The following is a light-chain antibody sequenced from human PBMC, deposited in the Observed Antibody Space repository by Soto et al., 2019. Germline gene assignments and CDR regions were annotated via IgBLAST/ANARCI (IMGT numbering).Light chain of an antibody. V-gene: IGKV3-11*01. J-gene: IGKJ5*01. CDR2: DTS. CDR1: QSVSIY. CDR3: QQRSNWPPIT. Sequence: EIVLTQSPATLSLSPEERATLSCRASQSVSIYLAWYQQKPGQAPRLLIYDTSNRATGIPARFSGSGSGTDFTLTISSLEPEDFAVNYCQQRSNWPPITFGQGTRLEIK.